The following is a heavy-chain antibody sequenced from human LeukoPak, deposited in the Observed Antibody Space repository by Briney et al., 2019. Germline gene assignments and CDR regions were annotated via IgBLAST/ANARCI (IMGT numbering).Heavy chain of an antibody. CDR1: GFTFSNYG. CDR2: IYTGGTT. Sequence: GRSLRLSCVASGFTFSNYGMHWVRQAPGKGLEWVSGIYTGGTTYYTDSVKGRFTISRDNPNNTLYLQMHSLRAEDTAVYYCAREISRFGIWGQGTLVTVSS. J-gene: IGHJ4*02. CDR3: AREISRFGI. V-gene: IGHV3-NL1*01. D-gene: IGHD3-16*01.